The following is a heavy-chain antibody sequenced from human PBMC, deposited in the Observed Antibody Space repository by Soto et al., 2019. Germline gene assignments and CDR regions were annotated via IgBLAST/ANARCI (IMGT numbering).Heavy chain of an antibody. CDR3: VRDKKYFRVNGNWFDS. D-gene: IGHD2-2*01. CDR2: VSGNNGAS. Sequence: QVQLMQSGTEVKKPGASVTVSCKASGYTSADFGISWARQAPGQGLELMGWVSGNNGASNPAPKVRGITTMTFATSTGVSYMALRSMRSDDTAIYYCVRDKKYFRVNGNWFDSWGQGTLVSVSS. CDR1: GYTSADFG. V-gene: IGHV1-18*04. J-gene: IGHJ5*01.